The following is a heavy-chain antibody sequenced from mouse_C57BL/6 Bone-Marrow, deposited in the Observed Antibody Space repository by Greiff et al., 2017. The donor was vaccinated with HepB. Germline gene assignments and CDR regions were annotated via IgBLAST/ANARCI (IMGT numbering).Heavy chain of an antibody. CDR3: TRNDGSSYPSDWYIDD. D-gene: IGHD1-1*01. Sequence: EVKLEESGGGLVQPGGSMKLSCAASGFTFSDAWMDWVRQSPEKGLEWVAEIRNKANNHATYYAVSVKGRFTISRDDSKSSVYLQMNRVRAEDTGIYDCTRNDGSSYPSDWYIDDWGTGTTVTVSA. J-gene: IGHJ1*03. CDR1: GFTFSDAW. CDR2: IRNKANNHAT. V-gene: IGHV6-6*01.